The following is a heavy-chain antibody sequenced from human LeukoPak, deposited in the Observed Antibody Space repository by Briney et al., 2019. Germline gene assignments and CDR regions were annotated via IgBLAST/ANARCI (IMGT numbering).Heavy chain of an antibody. D-gene: IGHD1-26*01. J-gene: IGHJ4*02. CDR2: IDSGGDT. CDR1: GGSIGRSYY. V-gene: IGHV4-39*01. CDR3: ARHASGVFDY. Sequence: PSESLSLTCTVPGGSIGRSYYWGWIRQPPGKALDWIGSIDSGGDTDHNPSLKSRVTMSVDTSKNHFSLKLSSVTAADTAVYYCARHASGVFDYWGQGTLVTVSS.